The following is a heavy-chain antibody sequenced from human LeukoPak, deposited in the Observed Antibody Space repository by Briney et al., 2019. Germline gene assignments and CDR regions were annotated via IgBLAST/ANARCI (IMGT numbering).Heavy chain of an antibody. CDR1: RFTPRTNT. D-gene: IGHD4-17*01. J-gene: IGHJ5*02. CDR3: ARGPNDYGDYSTIFPLSKFDP. Sequence: PVGSLRLSCAPSRFTPRTNTMNWVRQAPGNRLECVSFIRSTSNYMSYADSVKGRFTISRDNAKNTLYLQMNSLRADDTAVYYCARGPNDYGDYSTIFPLSKFDPWGQGTLVTVSS. V-gene: IGHV3-21*01. CDR2: IRSTSNYM.